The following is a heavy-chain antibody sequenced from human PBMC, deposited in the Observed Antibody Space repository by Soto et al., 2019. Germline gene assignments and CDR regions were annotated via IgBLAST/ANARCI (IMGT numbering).Heavy chain of an antibody. D-gene: IGHD6-6*01. CDR3: GRDPQCSSSSRYYYGMDV. CDR2: IIPIFGTA. CDR1: GGTFSSYA. V-gene: IGHV1-69*01. Sequence: QVQLVQSGAEVKKPGSSVKVSCKASGGTFSSYAISWVRQAPGQGLEWMGGIIPIFGTANYAQKFQGRVTITADESTSTAYMELSSLRSADTAVYYCGRDPQCSSSSRYYYGMDVWGEGTTVTVSS. J-gene: IGHJ6*04.